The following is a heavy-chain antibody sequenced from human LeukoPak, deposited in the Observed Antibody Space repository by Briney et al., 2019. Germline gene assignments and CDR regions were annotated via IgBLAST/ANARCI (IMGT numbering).Heavy chain of an antibody. CDR2: ISAYNGNT. CDR3: ARAELAVARPNHFQH. Sequence: ASVKVSCKASGYTFTSYGISWVRQAPGQGLEWMGWISAYNGNTNYAQKLQGRVTMTTDTSTSTAYMELRSLRSDDTAVYYCARAELAVARPNHFQHWGQGTLVTVSS. V-gene: IGHV1-18*01. J-gene: IGHJ1*01. CDR1: GYTFTSYG. D-gene: IGHD6-19*01.